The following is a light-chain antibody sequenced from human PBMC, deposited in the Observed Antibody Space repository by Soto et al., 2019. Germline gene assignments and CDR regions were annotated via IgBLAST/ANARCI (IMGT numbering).Light chain of an antibody. Sequence: DIQMTQSPSSLSASVGDRVTITCRASQSISSYLNWYQQKPGKAPKLLIYAASSLQSGVPSRFSGSGSGTYFTLTISCLQPEDFATYYCQQSYSTPPTFGQGTKV. CDR1: QSISSY. V-gene: IGKV1-39*01. CDR2: AAS. J-gene: IGKJ1*01. CDR3: QQSYSTPPT.